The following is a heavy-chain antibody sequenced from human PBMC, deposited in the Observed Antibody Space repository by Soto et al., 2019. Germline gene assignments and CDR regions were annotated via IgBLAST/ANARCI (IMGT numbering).Heavy chain of an antibody. V-gene: IGHV4-28*01. J-gene: IGHJ4*02. Sequence: QVQLQESGPGLVKPSDTLSLTCAVSGYSISSSNWWGWIRQPPGKGLEWIGYIYYSGTTYYNPSLKSRVTLSVGTSKNQFSLKLTSVTAVDTAVYYCARREIQGPIDYWGQGTLVTVSS. D-gene: IGHD1-26*01. CDR1: GYSISSSNW. CDR2: IYYSGTT. CDR3: ARREIQGPIDY.